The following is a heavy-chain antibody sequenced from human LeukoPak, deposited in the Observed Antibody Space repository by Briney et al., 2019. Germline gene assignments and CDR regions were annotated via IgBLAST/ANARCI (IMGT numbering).Heavy chain of an antibody. J-gene: IGHJ3*02. CDR1: GGSFSGYY. CDR3: AISNDAFDI. CDR2: INHSGST. Sequence: PSETLSLTCAVYGGSFSGYYWSWIRQPPGKGLEWIGEINHSGSTNYNPSLKSRVTISVDTSKNQFSLKLGSVTAADTAVYYCAISNDAFDIWGQGTMVTVSS. V-gene: IGHV4-34*01.